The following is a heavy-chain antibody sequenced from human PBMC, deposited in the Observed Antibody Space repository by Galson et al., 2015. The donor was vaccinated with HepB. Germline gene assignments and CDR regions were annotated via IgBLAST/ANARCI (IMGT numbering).Heavy chain of an antibody. Sequence: SVKVSCKAVGYTFSSYAISWVRQAPGQGLEWMGGIIPIFGTANYAQKFQGRVTITADESTSTAYMELSSLRSEDTAVYYCARPRNSGSYYYYGMDVWGQGTTVTVSS. CDR1: GYTFSSYA. CDR3: ARPRNSGSYYYYGMDV. J-gene: IGHJ6*02. CDR2: IIPIFGTA. D-gene: IGHD1-26*01. V-gene: IGHV1-69*13.